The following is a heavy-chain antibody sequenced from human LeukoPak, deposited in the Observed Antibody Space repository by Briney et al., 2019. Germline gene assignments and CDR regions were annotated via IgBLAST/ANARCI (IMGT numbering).Heavy chain of an antibody. CDR2: IYYSGST. J-gene: IGHJ4*02. CDR3: ARGPTYYHDSSGYYYPYYFDY. Sequence: PSETLSLTCTVSGGSISSYYWSWIRQPPGKGLEWIGYIYYSGSTNYNPSLKSRVTISVDTSKNQFSLKLSSVTAADTAVYYCARGPTYYHDSSGYYYPYYFDYWGQGALVTVSS. D-gene: IGHD3-22*01. V-gene: IGHV4-59*01. CDR1: GGSISSYY.